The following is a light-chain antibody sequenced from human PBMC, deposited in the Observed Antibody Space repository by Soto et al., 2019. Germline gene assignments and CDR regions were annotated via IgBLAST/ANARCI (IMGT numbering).Light chain of an antibody. CDR1: SSDVGGNNY. CDR2: EVS. CDR3: SSYADNYWV. J-gene: IGLJ3*02. V-gene: IGLV2-8*01. Sequence: QSALTQPPSASGSPGQSVTISCTGTSSDVGGNNYVSWYQQHPGKAPKLMIYEVSKRPSGVPDRFSGSKSGNTASLTVSGLQAEDEADYYCSSYADNYWVIGGGTQLTVL.